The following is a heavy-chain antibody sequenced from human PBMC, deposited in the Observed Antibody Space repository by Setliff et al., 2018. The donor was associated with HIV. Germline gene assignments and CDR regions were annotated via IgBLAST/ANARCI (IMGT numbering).Heavy chain of an antibody. Sequence: PGESLKISCKGSGYSFTSYWIGWVRQMPGKGLEWMGNIHPRDSDTRYSPSFQGQVTLSVDKSISTAYLQWSSLKASDTAMYYCVRHVSSSAVFDPWGQGTLVTVSS. CDR2: IHPRDSDT. J-gene: IGHJ5*02. CDR3: VRHVSSSAVFDP. V-gene: IGHV5-51*01. CDR1: GYSFTSYW. D-gene: IGHD3-10*01.